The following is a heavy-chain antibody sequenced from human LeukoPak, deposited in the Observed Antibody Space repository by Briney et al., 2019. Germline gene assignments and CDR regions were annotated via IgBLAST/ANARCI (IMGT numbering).Heavy chain of an antibody. CDR3: AKDQSGSYLSAFDI. CDR1: GFTFSSYG. D-gene: IGHD1-26*01. CDR2: IHHNGSNK. Sequence: PGGSLRLSCAAFGFTFSSYGMHWVRQAPGKGLDWVAFIHHNGSNKYYADSVRGRFTISRDNSKNTLYLQMNSLRAEDTAVYYCAKDQSGSYLSAFDIWGQGTMVTVSS. J-gene: IGHJ3*02. V-gene: IGHV3-30*02.